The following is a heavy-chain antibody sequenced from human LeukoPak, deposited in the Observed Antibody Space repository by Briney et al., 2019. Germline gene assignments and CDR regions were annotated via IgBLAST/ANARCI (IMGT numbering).Heavy chain of an antibody. CDR3: AHSRHTARVEN. CDR2: IYWDDDK. J-gene: IGHJ4*02. D-gene: IGHD5-18*01. V-gene: IGHV2-5*08. CDR1: GGSISSYYW. Sequence: TLSLTCTVSGGSISSYYWSWIRQPPGKALEWLALIYWDDDKRYSPSLKSRLTITKDTSKNQVVLTMTNMDPVDTGTYYCAHSRHTARVENWGQGTLVIVSS.